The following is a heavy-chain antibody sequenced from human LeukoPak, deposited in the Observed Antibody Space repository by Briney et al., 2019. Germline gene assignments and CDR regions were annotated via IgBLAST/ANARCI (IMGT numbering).Heavy chain of an antibody. V-gene: IGHV3-48*03. J-gene: IGHJ4*02. D-gene: IGHD6-19*01. CDR2: ISRSGSTR. CDR1: GFTFSACE. Sequence: GGSLRLSCAICGFTFSACELTGVRQPLGRELEGVSYISRSGSTRYYADSVKERFTISRDNAKKSLYLQMNSLRAEDTAVYYCAKGGSGWYGNNFAYWGQGTLVTASS. CDR3: AKGGSGWYGNNFAY.